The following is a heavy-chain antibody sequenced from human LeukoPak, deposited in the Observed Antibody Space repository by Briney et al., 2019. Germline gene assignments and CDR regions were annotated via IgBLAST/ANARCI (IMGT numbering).Heavy chain of an antibody. Sequence: SEILSLTCTVSGGSISSGGYYWSWIRQHPGQGLEWIGYIYYSGSTYYNPSLKSRVTISVDTSKNQFSLKLSSVTAADTAVYYCARENYYDSSGYTPEFDYWGQGTLVTVSS. CDR2: IYYSGST. D-gene: IGHD3-22*01. J-gene: IGHJ4*02. CDR1: GGSISSGGYY. CDR3: ARENYYDSSGYTPEFDY. V-gene: IGHV4-31*03.